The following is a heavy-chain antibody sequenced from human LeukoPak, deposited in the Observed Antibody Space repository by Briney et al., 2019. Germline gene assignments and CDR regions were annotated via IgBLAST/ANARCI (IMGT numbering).Heavy chain of an antibody. J-gene: IGHJ4*02. CDR1: GFTFSSYG. CDR3: AKAPYSGSDSDVDY. D-gene: IGHD1-26*01. V-gene: IGHV3-30*18. CDR2: ISYDGSNK. Sequence: PGGSLRLSCAASGFTFSSYGMHWVRQAPGKGLEWVAVISYDGSNKYYADSVKGRFTIPRDNSKNTLYLQMNSLRAEDTAVYYCAKAPYSGSDSDVDYWGQGTLVTVSS.